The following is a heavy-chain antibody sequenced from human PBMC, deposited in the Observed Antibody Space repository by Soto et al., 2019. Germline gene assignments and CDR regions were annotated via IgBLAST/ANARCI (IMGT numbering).Heavy chain of an antibody. CDR2: ITNSGGST. V-gene: IGHV3-23*01. CDR3: ANPVDIVATRQLDE. J-gene: IGHJ4*02. Sequence: EVQLLESGGGLVQPGGSLRLSCAASGFTFSSYAMSWVRQAPGKGLEWISAITNSGGSTYYADSVKGRFTISRDNSKNTLYLQMNSLRAEDTAVYYCANPVDIVATRQLDEWGQGTLVTVSS. D-gene: IGHD5-12*01. CDR1: GFTFSSYA.